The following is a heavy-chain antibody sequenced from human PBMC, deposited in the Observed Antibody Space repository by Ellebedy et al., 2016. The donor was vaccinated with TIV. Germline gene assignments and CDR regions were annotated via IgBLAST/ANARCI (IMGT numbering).Heavy chain of an antibody. CDR1: GYTFTSYY. V-gene: IGHV1-2*02. Sequence: AASVKVSCKASGYTFTSYYMHWVRQAPGQGLEWMGWIYPSRGDTQYAQKFQGRVTMTRDTSITTAYMELNRLTSDDTAVYYCASVTFSSLSPFDYWGQGTLVTVTS. D-gene: IGHD2-2*01. J-gene: IGHJ4*02. CDR3: ASVTFSSLSPFDY. CDR2: IYPSRGDT.